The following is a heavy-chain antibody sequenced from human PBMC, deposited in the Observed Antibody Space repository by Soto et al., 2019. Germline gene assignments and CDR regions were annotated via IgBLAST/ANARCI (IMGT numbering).Heavy chain of an antibody. Sequence: SETLSLTCTVSCGSISSGGYYWSWIRQHPGKGLEWIGYIYYSGSTYYNPSLKSRVTISVDTSKNQFFLKLSSVTAADTAVYYCARGYPSPPLLGYYGMDVWGQGTTVTVSS. CDR2: IYYSGST. CDR3: ARGYPSPPLLGYYGMDV. V-gene: IGHV4-31*03. J-gene: IGHJ6*02. D-gene: IGHD1-1*01. CDR1: CGSISSGGYY.